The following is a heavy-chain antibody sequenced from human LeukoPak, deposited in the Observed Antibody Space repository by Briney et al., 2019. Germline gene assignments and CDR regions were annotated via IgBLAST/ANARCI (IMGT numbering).Heavy chain of an antibody. CDR3: ARDFGGIAAAGLSFDY. CDR1: GFTFSSYA. D-gene: IGHD6-13*01. CDR2: ISHDGSNK. V-gene: IGHV3-30-3*01. Sequence: PGRSLRLSCAASGFTFSSYAMHWVRQAPGKGLEWVAVISHDGSNKYYADSVKGRFTISRDNSKNTLYLQMNSLRAEDTAVYYCARDFGGIAAAGLSFDYWGQGTLVTVSS. J-gene: IGHJ4*02.